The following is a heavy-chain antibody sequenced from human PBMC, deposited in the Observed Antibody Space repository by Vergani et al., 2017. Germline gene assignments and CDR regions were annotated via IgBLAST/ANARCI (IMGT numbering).Heavy chain of an antibody. CDR1: GFSFTSYG. V-gene: IGHV3-30*02. J-gene: IGHJ5*02. D-gene: IGHD1-7*01. CDR2: TRPHEDGA. CDR3: GKTQGTVVGTWWFDP. Sequence: QVRLVESGGGVVQPGRSLRLSCAASGFSFTSYGMHWVRQPPGKGLEWVAFTRPHEDGAFYSASVRGRFTVSRDNSKNTLYLEMNRLNVDDTAIYYCGKTQGTVVGTWWFDPWGQGTLVTVSS.